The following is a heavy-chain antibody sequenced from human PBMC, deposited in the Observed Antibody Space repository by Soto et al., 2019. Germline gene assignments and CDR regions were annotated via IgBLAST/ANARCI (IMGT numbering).Heavy chain of an antibody. CDR2: ITPIVDTA. CDR1: GGTFSSYA. J-gene: IGHJ4*02. D-gene: IGHD1-1*01. CDR3: TKVRGHRDLVSLYARYDW. Sequence: QVQLVQSGAEVKKPGSSVKVSCKASGGTFSSYAFSWLRQAPGQGLEWMGGITPIVDTANYAQRFQGRVTTLADDTTSTAYRELSRRRCMTAAVYYFTKVRGHRDLVSLYARYDWWRQGPLVTLSS. V-gene: IGHV1-69*01.